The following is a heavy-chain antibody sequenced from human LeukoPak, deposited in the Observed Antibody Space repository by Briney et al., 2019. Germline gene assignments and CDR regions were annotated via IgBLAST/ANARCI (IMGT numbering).Heavy chain of an antibody. D-gene: IGHD3-9*01. CDR3: VKWGDYDILTGYYDPDY. CDR1: GFTFSNYA. J-gene: IGHJ4*02. V-gene: IGHV3-23*01. CDR2: VSGHDDST. Sequence: PGGSLRLSCAASGFTFSNYAMSWVRQAPGKGLEWVSAVSGHDDSTYYADSVKGRFTISRDTSKNTLYLQMNSLRAEDTAVYYCVKWGDYDILTGYYDPDYWGQGTLVTVSS.